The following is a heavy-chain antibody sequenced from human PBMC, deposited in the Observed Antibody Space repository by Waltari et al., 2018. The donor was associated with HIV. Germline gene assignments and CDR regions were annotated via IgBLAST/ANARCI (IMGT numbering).Heavy chain of an antibody. D-gene: IGHD3-16*02. CDR2: ISSVGSYI. V-gene: IGHV3-21*03. CDR1: GFTCSTYN. J-gene: IGHJ4*02. CDR3: AGGGYDYAWGTYRPFDY. Sequence: DVQLVESGGGLVKPGGSLRLHCAASGFTCSTYNMDWVRQAPGKGLEWVSSISSVGSYIYYPDSFKGRFTISRDNAKNSLYLQMNSLRAEDTAVYYCAGGGYDYAWGTYRPFDYWGQGTLVTVSS.